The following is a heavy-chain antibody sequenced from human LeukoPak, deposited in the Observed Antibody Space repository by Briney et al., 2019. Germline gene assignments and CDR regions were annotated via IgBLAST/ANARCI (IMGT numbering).Heavy chain of an antibody. CDR2: IYYSGST. CDR1: GGSFSGYY. V-gene: IGHV4-59*01. J-gene: IGHJ3*02. D-gene: IGHD2-21*02. CDR3: ARYCGGDCPDAFDI. Sequence: PSETLSLTCAVYGGSFSGYYWSWIRQPPGKGLEWIGYIYYSGSTNYNPSLKSRVTISVDTSKNQFSLKLTSVTAADTAVYYCARYCGGDCPDAFDIWGQGTMVTVSS.